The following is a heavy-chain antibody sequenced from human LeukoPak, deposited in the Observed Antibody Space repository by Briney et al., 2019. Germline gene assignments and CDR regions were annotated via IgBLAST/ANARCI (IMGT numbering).Heavy chain of an antibody. CDR1: GFSFSSYS. CDR2: ISSSSTYI. D-gene: IGHD3-9*01. CDR3: ARDFYLDYDVLTGYYDQ. Sequence: GGSLRLSCSASGFSFSSYSMTWVRQAPGKGLEWVSCISSSSTYIYFADSVKGRFTISRDNSKNSLYLQMYSLRAEDTAVYFCARDFYLDYDVLTGYYDQWGRGTLVTVSS. V-gene: IGHV3-21*01. J-gene: IGHJ4*02.